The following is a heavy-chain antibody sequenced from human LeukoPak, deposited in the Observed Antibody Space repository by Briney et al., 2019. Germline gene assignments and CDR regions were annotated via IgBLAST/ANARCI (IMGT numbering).Heavy chain of an antibody. CDR3: ARDTLTNCGGDCYSDY. D-gene: IGHD2-21*02. CDR1: GFSFSTYS. J-gene: IGHJ4*02. V-gene: IGHV3-21*06. CDR2: ISGDSIYI. Sequence: NPGGSLRLSCAASGFSFSTYSMIWVRQAPGEGLEWVSSISGDSIYIYYADSVKGRFTISRDNAKNSLYLQMNSLGAEDTAVYYCARDTLTNCGGDCYSDYWGQGTLVTVSS.